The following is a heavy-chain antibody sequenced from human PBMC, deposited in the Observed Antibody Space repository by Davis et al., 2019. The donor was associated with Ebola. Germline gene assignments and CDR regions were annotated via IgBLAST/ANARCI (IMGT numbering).Heavy chain of an antibody. CDR2: INAGNGNT. CDR3: ARDRLTMVQGDETQWDYYYYGMDV. D-gene: IGHD3-10*01. V-gene: IGHV1-3*01. Sequence: GGSLRLSCAASGYTFTSYAMHWVRQAPGQRLEWMGWINAGNGNTKYSQKFQGRVTITRDTSASTAYMELSSLRSEDTAVYYCARDRLTMVQGDETQWDYYYYGMDVWGQGTTVTVSS. J-gene: IGHJ6*02. CDR1: GYTFTSYA.